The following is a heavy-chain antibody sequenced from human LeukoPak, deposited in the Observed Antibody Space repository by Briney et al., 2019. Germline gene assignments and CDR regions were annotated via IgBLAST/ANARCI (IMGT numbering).Heavy chain of an antibody. CDR1: RFTVSSSY. CDR3: ARGGDSSGSVKRPCDY. J-gene: IGHJ4*02. D-gene: IGHD3-22*01. V-gene: IGHV3-53*01. Sequence: GGSLRLSCAASRFTVSSSYMSWVRQAPGKGLEWVSVFSSGGSTYYADSVKGRFTISRDNSKNTLYLQMDSLRAEDTAVYYCARGGDSSGSVKRPCDYWGQGTLVTVSS. CDR2: FSSGGST.